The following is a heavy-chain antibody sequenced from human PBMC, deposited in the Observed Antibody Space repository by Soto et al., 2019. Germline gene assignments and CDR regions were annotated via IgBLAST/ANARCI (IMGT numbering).Heavy chain of an antibody. CDR2: ISYDGSNK. D-gene: IGHD6-13*01. Sequence: GGSLRLSCAASGFTFRRYAMPWVRQAPGKGLEWVAVISYDGSNKYYADSVKGRFTISRDPSKPPLSLQMNSLRAEDTAVYYCARVFGGSSSLDDYYGMDVWGQGTTGTVSS. J-gene: IGHJ6*02. V-gene: IGHV3-30-3*01. CDR1: GFTFRRYA. CDR3: ARVFGGSSSLDDYYGMDV.